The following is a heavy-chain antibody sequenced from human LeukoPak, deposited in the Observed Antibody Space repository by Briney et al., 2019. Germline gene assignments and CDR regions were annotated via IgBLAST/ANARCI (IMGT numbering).Heavy chain of an antibody. CDR2: IKQDGSEK. CDR3: ARGGSRHPSPEDY. D-gene: IGHD1-1*01. CDR1: GFTFSSYW. V-gene: IGHV3-7*03. Sequence: PGGSLRLSCAVSGFTFSSYWMSWVRQAPGKGLAWVANIKQDGSEKYFVDSVKGRFTISRDNAKNSLYLQVNSLRAEDTAVYYCARGGSRHPSPEDYWGQGTLATVSS. J-gene: IGHJ4*02.